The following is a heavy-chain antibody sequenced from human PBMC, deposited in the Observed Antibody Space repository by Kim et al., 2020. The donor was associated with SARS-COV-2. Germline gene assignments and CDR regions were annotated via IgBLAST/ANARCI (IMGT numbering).Heavy chain of an antibody. CDR2: VYYSGSA. V-gene: IGHV4-39*01. CDR1: GGSISGSPYY. Sequence: SETLSITCTISGGSISGSPYYWAWIRQPPGKGLEWIGSVYYSGSAYHNPALKSRVSMSVDTSKNQFSVKMNSVTATDTARYYCARHSTVVRGVSMYYFDLWGQGSLVTVSS. J-gene: IGHJ4*02. D-gene: IGHD3-10*01. CDR3: ARHSTVVRGVSMYYFDL.